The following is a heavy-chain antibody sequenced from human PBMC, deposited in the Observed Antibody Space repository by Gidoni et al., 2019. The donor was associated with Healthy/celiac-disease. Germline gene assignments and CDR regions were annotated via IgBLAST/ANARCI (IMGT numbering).Heavy chain of an antibody. CDR1: GGSISSYY. CDR2: IYYSGST. Sequence: QVQLQESGPGLVKPSETLSLTCTVSGGSISSYYWSWIRQPPGKGLEWIGYIYYSGSTNYNPSLKSRVTISVDTSKNQFSLKLSSVTAADTAVYYCARTQVGVEGFNWFDPWGQGTLVTVSS. D-gene: IGHD1-26*01. J-gene: IGHJ5*02. CDR3: ARTQVGVEGFNWFDP. V-gene: IGHV4-59*01.